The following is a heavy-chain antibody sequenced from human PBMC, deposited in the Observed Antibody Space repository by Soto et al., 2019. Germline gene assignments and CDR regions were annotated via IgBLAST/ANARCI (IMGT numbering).Heavy chain of an antibody. CDR2: IYYSWST. Sequence: PSETLSLTCTVSGGSISSYYWSWIRQPPGKGLEWIGYIYYSWSTTYNPSLKSPVTISVDTSKNQFSLKLSSVTAVDTAVYYCAVVRGGRSWYVSYWGQGTLVTVSS. CDR1: GGSISSYY. CDR3: AVVRGGRSWYVSY. J-gene: IGHJ4*02. D-gene: IGHD6-13*01. V-gene: IGHV4-59*01.